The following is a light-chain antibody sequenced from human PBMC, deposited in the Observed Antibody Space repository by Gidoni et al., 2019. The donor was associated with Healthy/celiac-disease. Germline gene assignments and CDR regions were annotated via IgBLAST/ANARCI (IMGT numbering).Light chain of an antibody. J-gene: IGLJ3*02. CDR3: AAWDDSLSGWV. CDR2: SNN. V-gene: IGLV1-47*02. Sequence: QSVLTQPPSASGTPGPRVTIPCSGSSSNIGSNYVYWYQQLPGTAPKLLIYSNNQRPSGVPDRFSGSKSGTSASLAISGLRYEDEAEYYCAAWDDSLSGWVFGGGTKLTVL. CDR1: SSNIGSNY.